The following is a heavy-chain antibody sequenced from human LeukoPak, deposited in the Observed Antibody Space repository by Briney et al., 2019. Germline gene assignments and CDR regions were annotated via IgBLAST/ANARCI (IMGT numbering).Heavy chain of an antibody. Sequence: SGPTLANPTQTLTLTCTFSGFSLNTRGVGVGWIRQPPGRALEWLALIYWDDDRRYSPSLKSRLTITKDTSKNQVVLTMTNMDPVDTATYFCARRKNYYDSSVFDNWGQGTLVTVSS. D-gene: IGHD3-22*01. CDR3: ARRKNYYDSSVFDN. CDR1: GFSLNTRGVG. J-gene: IGHJ4*02. CDR2: IYWDDDR. V-gene: IGHV2-5*02.